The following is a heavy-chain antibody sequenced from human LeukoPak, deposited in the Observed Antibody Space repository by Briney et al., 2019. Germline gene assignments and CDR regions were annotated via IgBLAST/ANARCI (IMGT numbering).Heavy chain of an antibody. CDR2: ISYSGNT. CDR1: GASISSSSYY. Sequence: SETLSLTCTASGASISSSSYYWGWIRQPPGKGLEWIVSISYSGNTYYNPSLKSRVTISVDTSNNQFSLKLSSVTAADTAVYYCARHADSGFGELAFDCWGQGTLVTVSS. V-gene: IGHV4-39*01. D-gene: IGHD3-10*01. J-gene: IGHJ4*02. CDR3: ARHADSGFGELAFDC.